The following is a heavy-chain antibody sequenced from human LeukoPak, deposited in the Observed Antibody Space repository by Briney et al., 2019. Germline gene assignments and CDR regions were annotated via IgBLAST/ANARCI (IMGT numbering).Heavy chain of an antibody. CDR3: ARDNSVGDYAWWFDP. CDR1: GYTFTSYY. V-gene: IGHV1-46*01. D-gene: IGHD1-26*01. Sequence: GASVKVSCKASGYTFTSYYMHWVRQAPGQGLEWMGIINPSGGSTSYAQKFQGRVTMTRDTSTSTVYMELSSLRSDDTAVYFCARDNSVGDYAWWFDPWGQGTLVTVSS. CDR2: INPSGGST. J-gene: IGHJ5*02.